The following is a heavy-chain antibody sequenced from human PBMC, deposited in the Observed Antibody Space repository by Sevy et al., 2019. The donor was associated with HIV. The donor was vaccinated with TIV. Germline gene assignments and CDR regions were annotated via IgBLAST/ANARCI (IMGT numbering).Heavy chain of an antibody. V-gene: IGHV1-69*13. CDR3: ARGNSGYSHGYV. J-gene: IGHJ4*02. CDR2: IIPIFGTA. D-gene: IGHD5-18*01. CDR1: GGTFSSYA. Sequence: ASVKVSCKASGGTFSSYAISWVRQAPGQGLEWMGGIIPIFGTANYAQKFQGRVTITADESTSTAYMELSSLRSEDTAVYYCARGNSGYSHGYVWGQGTLVTVSS.